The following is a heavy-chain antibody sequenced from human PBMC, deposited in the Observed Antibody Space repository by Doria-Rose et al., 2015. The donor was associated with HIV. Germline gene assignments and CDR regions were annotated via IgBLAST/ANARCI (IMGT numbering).Heavy chain of an antibody. J-gene: IGHJ4*02. CDR1: GVSLSSPGMG. Sequence: QVTLKESGPVLVKPTETLTLTCTVSGVSLSSPGMGVSWIRQPPVKALEWLANLFSDDERSYKTSLKSRLTIYRGTSKSQVVLTMTDMDPVDTATYYCARIKSSRWYHKYYFDFWGQGTLVIVSA. V-gene: IGHV2-26*01. CDR2: LFSDDER. CDR3: ARIKSSRWYHKYYFDF. D-gene: IGHD6-13*01.